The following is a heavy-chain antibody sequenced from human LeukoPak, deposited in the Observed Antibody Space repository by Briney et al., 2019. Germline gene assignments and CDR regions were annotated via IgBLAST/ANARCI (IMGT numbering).Heavy chain of an antibody. V-gene: IGHV3-7*03. CDR3: AKVEGGYSYYNPYDY. D-gene: IGHD5-18*01. CDR1: GFTFSSYS. CDR2: IKQDGSEK. J-gene: IGHJ4*02. Sequence: PGGSVRLSCAASGFTFSSYSMNWVRQAPGKGLEWVANIKQDGSEKYYVDSVKGRFTISRDNAKNSLYLQMNSLRAEDTALYYCAKVEGGYSYYNPYDYWGQGTLVTVSS.